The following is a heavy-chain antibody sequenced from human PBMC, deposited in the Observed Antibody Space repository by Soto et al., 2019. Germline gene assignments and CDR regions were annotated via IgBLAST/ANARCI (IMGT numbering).Heavy chain of an antibody. D-gene: IGHD4-17*01. V-gene: IGHV4-39*01. CDR2: IYYSESP. J-gene: IGHJ6*02. CDR3: ARWIEENGDYFYYGLDV. Sequence: PSETLSLTCSFSGCSTTSTTNYLGWIRQPPGKGLEWIGSIYYSESPYYNPSLRSRVTISVDTSKNQISLKLRSMTAADTGVYYCARWIEENGDYFYYGLDVWGQGTTVTVSS. CDR1: GCSTTSTTNY.